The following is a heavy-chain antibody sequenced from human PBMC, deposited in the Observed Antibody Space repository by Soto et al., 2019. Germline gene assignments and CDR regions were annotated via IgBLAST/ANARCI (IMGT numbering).Heavy chain of an antibody. CDR2: INPSFGTT. CDR3: ARDTYGGNRFDY. J-gene: IGHJ4*02. CDR1: GGTFSSYA. D-gene: IGHD4-17*01. V-gene: IGHV1-69*05. Sequence: SVKVSCKASGGTFSSYATSWVRQAPGHRLEWMGWINPSFGTTKYAQKFQGRVTITRDKSTSTAYMELSSLRSEDTAVYFCARDTYGGNRFDYWGQGTLVTVSS.